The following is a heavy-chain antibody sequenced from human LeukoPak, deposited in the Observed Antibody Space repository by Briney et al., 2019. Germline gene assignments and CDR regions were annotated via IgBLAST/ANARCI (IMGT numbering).Heavy chain of an antibody. Sequence: SETLSLTCTVSGGSISSGGYYWSWIRQHPGKGLEWIGYIYYSGSTYYNPSLKSRVTISVDTPKNQFSLKLSSVTAADTAVYYCARVWTEIDAFDIWGQGTMVTVSS. CDR2: IYYSGST. D-gene: IGHD3-10*01. CDR1: GGSISSGGYY. J-gene: IGHJ3*02. CDR3: ARVWTEIDAFDI. V-gene: IGHV4-31*03.